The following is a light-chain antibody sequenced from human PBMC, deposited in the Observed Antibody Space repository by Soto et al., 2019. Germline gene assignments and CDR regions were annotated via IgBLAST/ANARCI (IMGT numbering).Light chain of an antibody. V-gene: IGKV1-9*01. CDR2: AAS. CDR3: LQDYNYPWT. J-gene: IGKJ1*01. Sequence: DITLTQSPSFLSASVGDRDTITCRASQGINIFLAWFQQKPGKAPNLLISAASTLQSGVPSRFSGSGSGTEFTLTISSLQPEDFATYYCLQDYNYPWTFGQGTKVDIK. CDR1: QGINIF.